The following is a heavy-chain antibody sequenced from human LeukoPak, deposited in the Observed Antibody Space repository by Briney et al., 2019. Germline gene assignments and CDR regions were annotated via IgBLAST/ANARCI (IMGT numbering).Heavy chain of an antibody. CDR2: ISSSSSYI. V-gene: IGHV3-21*01. J-gene: IGHJ4*02. Sequence: GGSLRLSCASSGFTFSSYSMNWGRQAPGKGLEWVSSISSSSSYIYYADSVKGGFTISRDNDKNSLYLQMDSLRAEDTAVYYCARQNRGDYWGQGALVTVSS. D-gene: IGHD2/OR15-2a*01. CDR1: GFTFSSYS. CDR3: ARQNRGDY.